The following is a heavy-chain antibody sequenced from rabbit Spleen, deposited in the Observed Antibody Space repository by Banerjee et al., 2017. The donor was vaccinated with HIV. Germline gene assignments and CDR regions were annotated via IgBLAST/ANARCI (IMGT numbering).Heavy chain of an antibody. CDR3: ARGEHFSVGDAFNL. Sequence: QEQLEESGGGLVQPEGSLTLTCTASGFTISSSYYMCWVRQAPGKGLEWIGCIDTSSGNTAYATWAKGRFTISKTSSTTVTLQMTSLTAADTATYFCARGEHFSVGDAFNLWGPGTLVTVS. D-gene: IGHD2-1*01. CDR2: IDTSSGNT. V-gene: IGHV1S45*01. CDR1: GFTISSSYY. J-gene: IGHJ4*01.